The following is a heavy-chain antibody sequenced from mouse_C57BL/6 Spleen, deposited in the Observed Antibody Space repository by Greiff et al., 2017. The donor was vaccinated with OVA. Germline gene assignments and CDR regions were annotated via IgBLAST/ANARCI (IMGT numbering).Heavy chain of an antibody. CDR2: IDPSDSYT. Sequence: QVQLQQPGAELVKPGASVKLSCKASGYTFTSYWMQWVKQRPGQGLAWIGEIDPSDSYTNYNQKFKGKATLTVDTSSSTAYMQLSSLTSEDSAVYYCARWSSGYLLDYWGQGTTLTVSS. D-gene: IGHD3-2*02. CDR3: ARWSSGYLLDY. V-gene: IGHV1-50*01. J-gene: IGHJ2*01. CDR1: GYTFTSYW.